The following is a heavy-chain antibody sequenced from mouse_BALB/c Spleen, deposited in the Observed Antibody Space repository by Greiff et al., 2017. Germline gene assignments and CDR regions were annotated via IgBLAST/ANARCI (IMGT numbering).Heavy chain of an antibody. J-gene: IGHJ4*01. CDR3: ALNDYDAMDY. Sequence: VQLKQSGAELVKPGASVKLSCTASGFNIKDTYMHWVKQRPEQGLEWIGRIDPANGNTKYDPKFQGKATITADTSSNTAYLQLSSLTSEDTAVYYCALNDYDAMDYWGQGTSVTVSS. CDR2: IDPANGNT. CDR1: GFNIKDTY. V-gene: IGHV14-3*02.